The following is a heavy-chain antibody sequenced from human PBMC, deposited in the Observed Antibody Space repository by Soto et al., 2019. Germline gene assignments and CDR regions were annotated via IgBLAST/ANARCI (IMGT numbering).Heavy chain of an antibody. CDR1: GYTFTGYY. V-gene: IGHV1-2*02. CDR3: ARDLTMVRGVQYYFDY. J-gene: IGHJ4*02. Sequence: ASVKVSFKASGYTFTGYYMHWVRQAPGQGLEWMGWINPNSGGTNYAQKFQGRVTMTRDTSISTAYMELSRLRSDDTAVYYCARDLTMVRGVQYYFDYWGQGTLVTVSS. CDR2: INPNSGGT. D-gene: IGHD3-10*01.